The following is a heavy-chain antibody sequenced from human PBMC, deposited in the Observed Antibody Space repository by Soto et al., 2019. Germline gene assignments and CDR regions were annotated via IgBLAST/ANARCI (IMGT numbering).Heavy chain of an antibody. CDR3: ARFPVVPALRGFDP. V-gene: IGHV1-8*01. CDR1: GYTFTSYD. J-gene: IGHJ5*02. D-gene: IGHD2-2*01. CDR2: MNPNSGNT. Sequence: QVPLVQSGAEVKKPGASVKVSCKASGYTFTSYDTNWVRQATGQGLEWMGWMNPNSGNTGYAQKFQGRVTMTRNTSISTAYMELSSLRSEDTAVYYCARFPVVPALRGFDPWGQGTLVTVSS.